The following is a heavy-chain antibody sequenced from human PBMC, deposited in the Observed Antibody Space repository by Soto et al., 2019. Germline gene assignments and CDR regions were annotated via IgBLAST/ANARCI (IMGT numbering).Heavy chain of an antibody. Sequence: ASVKVSCKASGYTFTSYDINWVRQATGQGLEWMGWMNPNSGNTGYAQKFQGRVTMTRNTSISTAHMELSSLRSEDTAVYYCAGGRTRGNYESATGFDPWGQETLVTVSS. CDR3: AGGRTRGNYESATGFDP. CDR1: GYTFTSYD. J-gene: IGHJ5*02. CDR2: MNPNSGNT. D-gene: IGHD4-4*01. V-gene: IGHV1-8*01.